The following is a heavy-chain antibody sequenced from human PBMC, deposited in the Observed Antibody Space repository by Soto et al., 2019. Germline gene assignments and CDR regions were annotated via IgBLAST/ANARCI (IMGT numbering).Heavy chain of an antibody. J-gene: IGHJ6*02. V-gene: IGHV3-15*07. Sequence: NPGGSLRLSCAASGFTFSNAWMNWVRQAPGKGLEWVGRIKSKTDGGTTDYDAPVKGRFTISRDDSKKTLYQQKNNLKTVVTAVYYFSILLWFGESIYYYYYYGMDVWGQGTTVTVSS. D-gene: IGHD3-10*01. CDR1: GFTFSNAW. CDR2: IKSKTDGGTT. CDR3: SILLWFGESIYYYYYYGMDV.